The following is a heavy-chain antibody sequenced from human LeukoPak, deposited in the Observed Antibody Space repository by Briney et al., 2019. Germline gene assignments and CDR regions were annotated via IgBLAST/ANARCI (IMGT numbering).Heavy chain of an antibody. CDR3: ARHGYGNYYSFFDY. CDR2: IYYSGST. D-gene: IGHD1-26*01. V-gene: IGHV4-39*01. Sequence: PSETLSLTCTVSSGSISSSSSYWGWIGQPPGKGLEWIGSIYYSGSTYYNPSLKSRVTISVDTSKNQFSLRQSSVTAADTAVYYCARHGYGNYYSFFDYWGQGTLVTVSS. J-gene: IGHJ4*02. CDR1: SGSISSSSSY.